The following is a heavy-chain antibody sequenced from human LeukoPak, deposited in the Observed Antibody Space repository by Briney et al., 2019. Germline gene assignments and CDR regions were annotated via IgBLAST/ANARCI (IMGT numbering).Heavy chain of an antibody. Sequence: QPGGPLRLSCAASGFSFSSYEMNWVRQAPGKGLEWVSHISSDGHVETYVDSVRGRFTMSRDNAKNFLFLQMNGLRAEDTAVYYCARDTLNGPFVISLDYWGQGALVTVSS. D-gene: IGHD3-9*01. J-gene: IGHJ4*02. CDR2: ISSDGHVE. CDR1: GFSFSSYE. V-gene: IGHV3-48*03. CDR3: ARDTLNGPFVISLDY.